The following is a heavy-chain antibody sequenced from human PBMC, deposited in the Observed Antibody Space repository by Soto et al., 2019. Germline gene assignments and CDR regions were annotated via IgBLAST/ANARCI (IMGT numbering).Heavy chain of an antibody. D-gene: IGHD5-18*01. Sequence: GGSLRLSCAASGFIFSDYGMHWVRQAPGKGLEWVAVISYEGSNKYYGDSVKGRFTIPRDNPKNTVYLQMNSLRADDTAVYFCARDTGLQAYYYYYGLDVWGQGTTVTVSS. CDR1: GFIFSDYG. J-gene: IGHJ6*02. V-gene: IGHV3-30*03. CDR2: ISYEGSNK. CDR3: ARDTGLQAYYYYYGLDV.